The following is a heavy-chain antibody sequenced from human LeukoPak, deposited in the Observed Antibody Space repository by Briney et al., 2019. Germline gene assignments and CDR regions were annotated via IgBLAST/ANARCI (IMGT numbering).Heavy chain of an antibody. D-gene: IGHD1-1*01. Sequence: PSETLSLTCAVYGGSFSGYYWSWIRQSPGKGLEWIGEISHSGNTNYNPSLKSRVTMSVDTSKNQFSLKLSSVTAADTAVYYCARWNVAGLFDYWGQGTLVTVSS. J-gene: IGHJ4*02. CDR2: ISHSGNT. CDR1: GGSFSGYY. CDR3: ARWNVAGLFDY. V-gene: IGHV4-34*01.